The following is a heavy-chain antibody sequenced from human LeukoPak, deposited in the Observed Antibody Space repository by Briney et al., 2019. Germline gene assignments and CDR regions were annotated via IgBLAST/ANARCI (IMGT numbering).Heavy chain of an antibody. J-gene: IGHJ4*02. V-gene: IGHV3-48*02. CDR3: ARDRDYAFDY. D-gene: IGHD4-17*01. CDR2: IDSDTYGNTI. Sequence: GGSLRLSCAASGFTFNSHWMTWVRQAPGKGLEWISYIDSDTYGNTIYYPHTVKGRFTIPRDNAKNPLYPQMDSLRDEDPAVYYCARDRDYAFDYWGQGTLVTVSS. CDR1: GFTFNSHW.